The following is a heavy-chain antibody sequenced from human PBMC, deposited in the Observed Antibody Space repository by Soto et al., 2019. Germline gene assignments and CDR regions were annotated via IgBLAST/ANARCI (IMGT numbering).Heavy chain of an antibody. J-gene: IGHJ4*02. V-gene: IGHV4-34*01. CDR2: INHSGST. CDR3: AMAGYSSSWSPGFDY. Sequence: QVQLQQWGAGLLKPSETLSLTCAVYGGSFSGYYWSWIRQPPGKGLEWIGEINHSGSTNYNPSLKSRVTISVDTSKNQCSLKLSSVTAADTAVYYCAMAGYSSSWSPGFDYWGQGTLVTVSS. CDR1: GGSFSGYY. D-gene: IGHD6-13*01.